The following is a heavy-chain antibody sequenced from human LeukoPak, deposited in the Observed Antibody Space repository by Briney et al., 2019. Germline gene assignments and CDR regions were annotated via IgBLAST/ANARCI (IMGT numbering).Heavy chain of an antibody. Sequence: ASVKVSCKASGYTFTGYDINWVRQATGQGLEWMGWMNPNSGNTGYAQKFQGRVTMTRNTSISTAYMELSSLRSEDAAVYYCARGYYDYVWGSYRWVDYWGQGTLVTVSS. CDR2: MNPNSGNT. CDR1: GYTFTGYD. J-gene: IGHJ4*02. CDR3: ARGYYDYVWGSYRWVDY. V-gene: IGHV1-8*01. D-gene: IGHD3-16*02.